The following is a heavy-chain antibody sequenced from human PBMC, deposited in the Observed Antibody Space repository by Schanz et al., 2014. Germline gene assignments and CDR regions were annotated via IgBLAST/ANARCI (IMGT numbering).Heavy chain of an antibody. CDR1: GFTFNDYA. CDR2: ISYEGSKK. J-gene: IGHJ4*02. D-gene: IGHD5-12*01. CDR3: ARDRPSGYALDF. Sequence: QVHLVESGGGVVQPGGSLRLSCAASGFTFNDYAMHWVRQAPGKGLEWVAVISYEGSKKYYPDSVQGRFTISRDNSKNTVYLQMNSLTAEDTALYYCARDRPSGYALDFWGQGTLVTVSS. V-gene: IGHV3-30*04.